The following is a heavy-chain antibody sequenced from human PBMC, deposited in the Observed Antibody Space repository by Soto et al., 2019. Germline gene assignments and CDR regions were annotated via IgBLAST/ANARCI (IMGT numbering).Heavy chain of an antibody. V-gene: IGHV4-39*07. Sequence: SETLSLTCTVSGGSVSSSSYYWGWIRQPPGKGLEWIGSIYYSGSTYYNPSLKSRVTISVDTSKNQFSLKLSSVTAADTAVYYCARGSNQDAFDIWGQGTMVTVSS. CDR2: IYYSGST. CDR1: GGSVSSSSYY. J-gene: IGHJ3*02. D-gene: IGHD2-15*01. CDR3: ARGSNQDAFDI.